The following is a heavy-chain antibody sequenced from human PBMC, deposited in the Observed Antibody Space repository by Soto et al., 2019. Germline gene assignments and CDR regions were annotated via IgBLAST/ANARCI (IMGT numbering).Heavy chain of an antibody. D-gene: IGHD6-13*01. CDR1: GFTFSSYG. CDR3: AREPYSSSWYLAYYYGMDV. CDR2: IWYDGSNK. Sequence: GGSLRLSCAASGFTFSSYGMHWVRQAPGKGLEWVAVIWYDGSNKYYADSVKGRFTISRDNSKNTLYLQMNSLRAGDTAVYYCAREPYSSSWYLAYYYGMDVWGQGTTVTVSS. J-gene: IGHJ6*02. V-gene: IGHV3-33*01.